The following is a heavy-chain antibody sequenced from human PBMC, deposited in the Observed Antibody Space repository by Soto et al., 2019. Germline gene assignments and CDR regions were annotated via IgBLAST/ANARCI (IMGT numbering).Heavy chain of an antibody. J-gene: IGHJ3*02. CDR3: ASGYYDSSGYYPEKNAFDI. Sequence: ASVKASCKASGFTFTSSAVGWVQQARGQRLEWIGWISADSGNTNYAQKLQGRVTMTTDMSTSTAYMELRSLRSDDTAVYYCASGYYDSSGYYPEKNAFDIWGQGTMVTVSS. V-gene: IGHV1-18*01. D-gene: IGHD3-22*01. CDR2: ISADSGNT. CDR1: GFTFTSSA.